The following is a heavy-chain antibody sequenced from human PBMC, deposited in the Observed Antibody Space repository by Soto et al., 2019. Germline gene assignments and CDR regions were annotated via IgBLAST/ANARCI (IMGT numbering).Heavy chain of an antibody. D-gene: IGHD2-2*01. CDR2: IIPIFGTA. CDR3: ASSNLAYQYYYYGMDV. CDR1: GGTFSSYA. V-gene: IGHV1-69*13. Sequence: RASVKVSCKASGGTFSSYAISWVRQAPGQGLEWMGGIIPIFGTANYAQKFQGRVTITADESTSTAYMELSSLRSEDTDVYYCASSNLAYQYYYYGMDVWGQGTTVTVSS. J-gene: IGHJ6*02.